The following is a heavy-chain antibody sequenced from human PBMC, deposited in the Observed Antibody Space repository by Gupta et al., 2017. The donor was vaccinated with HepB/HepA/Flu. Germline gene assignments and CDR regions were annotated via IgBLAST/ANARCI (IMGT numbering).Heavy chain of an antibody. V-gene: IGHV3-21*01. CDR3: TRDPEYCGSGACYSDAFDI. CDR1: GFTFSAYT. Sequence: QLVESGGGLVKPGGSLRLSCAASGFTFSAYTMNWVRQAPGKGLEWVSAISSGRAYIYYSDSVKGRFTVSRDNAKDLVYLQMNSLRAEDTAVYYCTRDPEYCGSGACYSDAFDIWGQGT. J-gene: IGHJ3*02. CDR2: ISSGRAYI. D-gene: IGHD2-15*01.